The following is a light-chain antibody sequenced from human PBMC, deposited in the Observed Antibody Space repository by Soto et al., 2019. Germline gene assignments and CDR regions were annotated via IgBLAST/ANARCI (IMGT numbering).Light chain of an antibody. J-gene: IGKJ5*01. CDR2: DAS. CDR1: QSGRGTS. CDR3: QHYGSSPPIT. Sequence: EILLTQSPVTLSLSPGERATLSCRASQSGRGTSLAGYQQKPGQAPRLLIYDASSRATGIPDRFSGGGPGTDFTLPISRLEPEDFAVYYCQHYGSSPPITFGQGTRLEI. V-gene: IGKV3-20*01.